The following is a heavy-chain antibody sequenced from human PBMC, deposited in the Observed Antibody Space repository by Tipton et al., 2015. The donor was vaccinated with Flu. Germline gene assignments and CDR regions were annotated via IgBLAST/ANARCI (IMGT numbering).Heavy chain of an antibody. CDR3: AKEGSYNILTNYYNKGVDP. D-gene: IGHD3-9*01. CDR1: GGSINSSY. V-gene: IGHV4-59*12. J-gene: IGHJ5*02. Sequence: TLSLTCSVSGGSINSSYWSWIRQSPGKGLEWIGNIQYSGHTNYNPSLKSRVTIAVDTSKNQFSLKVTSVTAADTAVYYCAKEGSYNILTNYYNKGVDPWGQGTLVIVSS. CDR2: IQYSGHT.